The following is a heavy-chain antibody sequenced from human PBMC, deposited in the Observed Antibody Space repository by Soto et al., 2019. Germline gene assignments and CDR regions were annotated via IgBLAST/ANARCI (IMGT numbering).Heavy chain of an antibody. J-gene: IGHJ6*02. CDR1: GDSVSSNSAA. D-gene: IGHD2-2*01. Sequence: SQTLSLTCAISGDSVSSNSAAWNWIRQSPSRGLEWLGRTYYRSKWYNDYAVSVKSRITINPDTSKNQFSLQLNSVTPEDTAVYYCERLAGYCSTNGCHGDYAMDVWGQGTTVTVSS. CDR3: ERLAGYCSTNGCHGDYAMDV. V-gene: IGHV6-1*01. CDR2: TYYRSKWYN.